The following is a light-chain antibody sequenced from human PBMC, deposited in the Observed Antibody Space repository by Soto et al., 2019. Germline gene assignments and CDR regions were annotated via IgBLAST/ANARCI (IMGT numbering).Light chain of an antibody. J-gene: IGKJ4*01. V-gene: IGKV1-5*01. CDR1: QSISSW. CDR2: DAS. CDR3: QHYNSYSPIT. Sequence: DIQMTQSPSTLSASGGDRVTITCRASQSISSWLAWYQQKPGKAPKLLIYDASRLESGVPSRFSAGGSGTAFTLPISSLLHDDFATYYGQHYNSYSPITFVVGTKVEIK.